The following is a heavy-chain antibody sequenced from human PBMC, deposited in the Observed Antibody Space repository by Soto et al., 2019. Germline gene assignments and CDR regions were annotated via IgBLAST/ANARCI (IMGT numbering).Heavy chain of an antibody. CDR3: ARTPDGSWPNYFDP. CDR2: IYYSGST. V-gene: IGHV4-31*03. D-gene: IGHD6-13*01. CDR1: GGSISSGGYY. Sequence: SETLSLTCTVSGGSISSGGYYWSWIRQHPGKGLEWIGYIYYSGSTYYNPSLKSRVTISVDTSKNQFSLKLSSVTAADTAVYYCARTPDGSWPNYFDPWGQGTLVTVSS. J-gene: IGHJ5*02.